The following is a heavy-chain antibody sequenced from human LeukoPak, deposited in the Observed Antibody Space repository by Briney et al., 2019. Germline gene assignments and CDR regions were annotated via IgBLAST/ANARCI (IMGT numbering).Heavy chain of an antibody. D-gene: IGHD1-1*01. V-gene: IGHV4-59*13. CDR1: GGSISGYY. CDR3: AREGKNWYGYWHY. CDR2: IYYSGST. J-gene: IGHJ4*02. Sequence: SETLSLTCTASGGSISGYYWSWIRQPPGKGLEWIGYIYYSGSTNYNPSLQSRVTISVDTSKSQFSLKLRSVTAADTAVYYCAREGKNWYGYWHYWGQGTLVTVSS.